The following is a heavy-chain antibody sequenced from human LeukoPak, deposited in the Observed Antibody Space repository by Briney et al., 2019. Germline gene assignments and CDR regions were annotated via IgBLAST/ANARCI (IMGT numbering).Heavy chain of an antibody. Sequence: GGSLRLSCAASGFTFSESWMTWDRQVPGQGLEWVAHINHEGGGIQYVDSVKGRFTISRDNAKGSVYLQMNSLRAEDTAIYHCATYINWVAGDVWGQGTTVIVSS. CDR3: ATYINWVAGDV. CDR2: INHEGGGI. D-gene: IGHD1-1*01. CDR1: GFTFSESW. J-gene: IGHJ6*02. V-gene: IGHV3-7*01.